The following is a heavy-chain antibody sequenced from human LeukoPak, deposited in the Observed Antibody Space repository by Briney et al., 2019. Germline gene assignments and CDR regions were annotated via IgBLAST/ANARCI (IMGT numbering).Heavy chain of an antibody. CDR3: AKDDSSGWYYGYYYYYGMDV. J-gene: IGHJ6*02. CDR2: ISYDGSNK. V-gene: IGHV3-30*18. CDR1: GFTFSSYG. Sequence: RSLRLSCAASGFTFSSYGMHWVRQAPGKGLEWVAVISYDGSNKYYADSVKGRFTISRDNSKNTLYLQMNSLRAEDTAVYYCAKDDSSGWYYGYYYYYGMDVWGQGTTVTVSS. D-gene: IGHD6-19*01.